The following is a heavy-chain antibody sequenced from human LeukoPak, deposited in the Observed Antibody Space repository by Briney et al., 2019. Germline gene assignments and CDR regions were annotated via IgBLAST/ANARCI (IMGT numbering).Heavy chain of an antibody. V-gene: IGHV4-34*01. CDR1: GGSFSGYY. Sequence: ASETLSLTCAVYGGSFSGYYWSWIRQPPGKGLEWIGEINHSGSTNYNPSLKSRVTISVDTSKNQFSLNLTSVTAADTAVYYCARAMSIAARLQTIFDYWGQGTLVTVSS. CDR2: INHSGST. CDR3: ARAMSIAARLQTIFDY. J-gene: IGHJ4*02. D-gene: IGHD6-6*01.